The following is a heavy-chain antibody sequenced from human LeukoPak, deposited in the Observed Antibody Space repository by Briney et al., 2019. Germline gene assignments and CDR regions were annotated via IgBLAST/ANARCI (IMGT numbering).Heavy chain of an antibody. CDR2: ISYDGSNK. CDR3: ARRVAVAVDAFDI. CDR1: GFTFSSYA. V-gene: IGHV3-30-3*01. D-gene: IGHD6-19*01. J-gene: IGHJ3*02. Sequence: GGSLRLSCAASGFTFSSYAMHWVRQAPGKGLEWVAVISYDGSNKYYADSVKGRFTISRDNSKNTLYLQMNSLRAEDTAVYYCARRVAVAVDAFDIWGQGTMVTVSS.